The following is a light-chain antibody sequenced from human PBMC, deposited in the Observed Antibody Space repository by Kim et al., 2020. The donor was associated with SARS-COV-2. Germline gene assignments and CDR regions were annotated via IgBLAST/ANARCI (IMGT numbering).Light chain of an antibody. CDR3: QQYNSHPIT. CDR2: GAS. V-gene: IGKV1-16*01. CDR1: KGISDN. J-gene: IGKJ5*01. Sequence: DIQLTQSPSSLSTSLGDTVTITCRASKGISDNLAWFQQKPGEAPKSLIYGASTLQGGVPSRFSGTGSGKDFTLTITSLQPDDLAIYFCQQYNSHPITFGQGTRLEIK.